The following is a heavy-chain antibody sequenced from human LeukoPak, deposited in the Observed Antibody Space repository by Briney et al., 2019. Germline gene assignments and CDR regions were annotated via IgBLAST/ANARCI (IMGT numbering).Heavy chain of an antibody. D-gene: IGHD6-13*01. CDR2: IIPIFGTA. J-gene: IGHJ4*02. Sequence: GASVKVSCKASGGTFSSYAISWVRQAPGQGLEWMGGIIPIFGTANYAQKFQGRVTITADESTSTAYMELSSLRSEDTAVYYCAIAKTKGIAAAGNYWGQGTLVTVSS. V-gene: IGHV1-69*13. CDR3: AIAKTKGIAAAGNY. CDR1: GGTFSSYA.